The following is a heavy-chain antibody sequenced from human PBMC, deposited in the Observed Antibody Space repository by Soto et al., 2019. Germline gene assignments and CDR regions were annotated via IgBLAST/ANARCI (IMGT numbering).Heavy chain of an antibody. D-gene: IGHD5-18*01. CDR2: ISYDGSNK. CDR1: GFTFSSYA. CDR3: ARDVGGYSYGLNWFDP. J-gene: IGHJ5*02. Sequence: GGSLRLSCAASGFTFSSYAMHWVRQAPGKGLEWVAVISYDGSNKYYADSVKGRFTISRDNSKNTLYLQMNSLRAEDTAVYYCARDVGGYSYGLNWFDPWRQRTLVTVSS. V-gene: IGHV3-30-3*01.